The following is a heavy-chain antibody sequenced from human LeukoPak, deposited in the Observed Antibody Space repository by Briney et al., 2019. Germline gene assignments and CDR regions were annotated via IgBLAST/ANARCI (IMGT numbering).Heavy chain of an antibody. D-gene: IGHD3-3*01. V-gene: IGHV3-7*01. CDR3: ATDRGWRTSGYYLYYFEY. CDR2: IKHDGSEK. J-gene: IGHJ4*02. Sequence: GGSLRLSCAASGFTVSSNYMSWVRQAPGKGLEWVASIKHDGSEKYYVDSVRGRFTISRDNTMNSLYLQMSSLRAEDTAVYYCATDRGWRTSGYYLYYFEYWGQGTLVTYSS. CDR1: GFTVSSNY.